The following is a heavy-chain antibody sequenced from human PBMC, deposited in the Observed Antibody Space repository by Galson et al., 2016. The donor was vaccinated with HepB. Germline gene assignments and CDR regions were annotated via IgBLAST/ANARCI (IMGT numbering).Heavy chain of an antibody. D-gene: IGHD3-3*01. CDR2: IKQHGSEK. J-gene: IGHJ6*02. V-gene: IGHV3-7*01. CDR1: GFTFSSHW. CDR3: TRHRNKNSGVVIFATPPPYYYSGLDV. Sequence: SLRLSCAASGFTFSSHWMSWVRQAPGKGLEWVANIKQHGSEKYYVDSVKGRFIISRDNTKNSLFLQMNSLRAEDTAVYYCTRHRNKNSGVVIFATPPPYYYSGLDVWGQGTTVTVSS.